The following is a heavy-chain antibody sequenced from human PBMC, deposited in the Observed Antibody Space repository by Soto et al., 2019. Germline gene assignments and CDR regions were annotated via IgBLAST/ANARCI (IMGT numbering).Heavy chain of an antibody. Sequence: SETLSLTCTVSGGSVSSGSYYWSWIRQPPGKGLEWIGYIYYSGSTNYNPSLKSRVTISVDTSKNQFSLKLSSVTAADTAVYYCAREIDGHVRYSSSLYYWLDPWGQGTMVTFYS. CDR3: AREIDGHVRYSSSLYYWLDP. J-gene: IGHJ5*02. CDR2: IYYSGST. CDR1: GGSVSSGSYY. V-gene: IGHV4-61*01. D-gene: IGHD6-13*01.